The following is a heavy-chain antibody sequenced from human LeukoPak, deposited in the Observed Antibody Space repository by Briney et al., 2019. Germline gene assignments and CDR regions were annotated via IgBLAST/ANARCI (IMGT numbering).Heavy chain of an antibody. CDR3: ARGTYYYGSGSYPGHFDY. CDR2: INHSGST. J-gene: IGHJ4*02. D-gene: IGHD3-10*01. CDR1: GSSISSYY. Sequence: PSETLSLTCTVSGSSISSYYWSWIRQPPGKGLEWIGEINHSGSTNYNPSLKSRVTISVDTSKNQFSLKLSSVTAADTAVYYCARGTYYYGSGSYPGHFDYWGQGTLVTVSS. V-gene: IGHV4-34*01.